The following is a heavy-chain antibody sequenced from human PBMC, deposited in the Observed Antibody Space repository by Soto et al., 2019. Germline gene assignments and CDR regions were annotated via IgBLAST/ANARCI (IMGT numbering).Heavy chain of an antibody. CDR3: ASSSGWYEEYFQH. V-gene: IGHV3-66*01. D-gene: IGHD6-19*01. Sequence: EVQLVESGGGLVQPGGSLRLSCAASGFTVSSNYMSWVRQAPGKGLEWVSVIYSSGSTYYADSVKGRFTISRDNSKNTLYLQMNSLRAEDTAVYYCASSSGWYEEYFQHWGQGTLVTVSS. J-gene: IGHJ1*01. CDR1: GFTVSSNY. CDR2: IYSSGST.